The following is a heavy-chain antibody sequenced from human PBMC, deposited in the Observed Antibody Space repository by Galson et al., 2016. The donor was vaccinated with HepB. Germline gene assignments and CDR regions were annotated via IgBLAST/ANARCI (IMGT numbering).Heavy chain of an antibody. Sequence: SLRLSCAASGFTFSHYYMTWIRQAPGKGLEWVSYISSRGDTIYYAHSARGRFTISRDNANNSLYLEMNSLRADETAVYYCARIGDYSYYYYGMDLWGQGTTVTVSS. V-gene: IGHV3-11*01. CDR2: ISSRGDTI. CDR1: GFTFSHYY. J-gene: IGHJ6*02. CDR3: ARIGDYSYYYYGMDL. D-gene: IGHD4-17*01.